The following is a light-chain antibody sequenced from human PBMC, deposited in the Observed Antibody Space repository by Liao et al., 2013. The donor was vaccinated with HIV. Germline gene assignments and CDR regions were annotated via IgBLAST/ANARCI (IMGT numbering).Light chain of an antibody. Sequence: SYVLTQPPSVSVAPGRAASITCEGHHIGSKSVHWYQQRPGQAPVLVIYYDSDRPSGIPERFSGSNSGNTATLTISRVEAGDEADYYCQVWDSSSDHPGVFGGGTKLTVL. J-gene: IGLJ2*01. V-gene: IGLV3-21*01. CDR2: YDS. CDR3: QVWDSSSDHPGV. CDR1: HIGSKS.